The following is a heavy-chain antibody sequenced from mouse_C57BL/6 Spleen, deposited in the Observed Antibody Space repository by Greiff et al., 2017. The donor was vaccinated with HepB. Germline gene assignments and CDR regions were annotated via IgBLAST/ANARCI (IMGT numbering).Heavy chain of an antibody. CDR1: GFNIQNTY. CDR3: ASSYYSHYVDY. D-gene: IGHD2-12*01. Sequence: VQLQQSVAELVRPGASVKLSCTASGFNIQNTYMHWVKPRPEQGLEWIGRIDPAHGNTKYAPKFQGKATITADTSSNTAYLQLCRLTSEDTAISYCASSYYSHYVDYWGQGTTLTVSS. CDR2: IDPAHGNT. V-gene: IGHV14-3*01. J-gene: IGHJ2*01.